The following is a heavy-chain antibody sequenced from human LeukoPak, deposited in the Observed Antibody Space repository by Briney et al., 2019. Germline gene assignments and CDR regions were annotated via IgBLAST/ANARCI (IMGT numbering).Heavy chain of an antibody. V-gene: IGHV4-59*08. D-gene: IGHD3-22*01. CDR1: GGSISSYY. J-gene: IGHJ4*02. CDR3: ARKIVVVTKGDFDY. Sequence: SETLSLTCTVSGGSISSYYWSWIRQPPGKGLEWIGYIYYSGSTNYNPSLKSRVTISVDTSKNQFTLKLSSVTAADTAVYYCARKIVVVTKGDFDYWGQGTLVTVSS. CDR2: IYYSGST.